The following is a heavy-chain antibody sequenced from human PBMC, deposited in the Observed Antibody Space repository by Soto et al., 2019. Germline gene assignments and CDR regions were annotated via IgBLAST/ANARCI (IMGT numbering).Heavy chain of an antibody. D-gene: IGHD3-10*01. Sequence: PSETLSLTCTVSGVSISSGDYYWSWIRQPPGKGLEWIGYIYYSGSTYYNPSLKSRVTISVDTSKNQFSLKLSSVTAADTAVYYCARGVLKVLLWFGEHRRWFDPWGQGTLVTVSS. CDR1: GVSISSGDYY. V-gene: IGHV4-30-4*01. CDR2: IYYSGST. CDR3: ARGVLKVLLWFGEHRRWFDP. J-gene: IGHJ5*02.